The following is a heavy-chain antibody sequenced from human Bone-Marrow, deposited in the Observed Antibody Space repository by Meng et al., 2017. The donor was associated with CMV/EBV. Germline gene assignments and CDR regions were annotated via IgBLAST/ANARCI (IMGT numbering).Heavy chain of an antibody. CDR2: FYSGDNT. J-gene: IGHJ6*02. V-gene: IGHV3-21*01. CDR1: GFNFNIYS. CDR3: ARVNRGGSSSFGRAGGYYYYGMDV. Sequence: GESLKISCAASGFNFNIYSINWVRQAPGKGLECVSLFYSGDNTHHADSVKGRFTISRDNAKNSLYLQMNSLRAEDTAVYYCARVNRGGSSSFGRAGGYYYYGMDVWGQGTTVTVSS. D-gene: IGHD6-6*01.